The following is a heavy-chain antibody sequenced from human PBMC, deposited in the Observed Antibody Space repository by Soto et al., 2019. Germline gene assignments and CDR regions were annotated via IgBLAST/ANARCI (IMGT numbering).Heavy chain of an antibody. CDR3: ARDNLAFQGAFDL. J-gene: IGHJ4*02. V-gene: IGHV3-21*01. D-gene: IGHD3-16*01. CDR2: ITGTSAFT. Sequence: SLRLSCAASGFVFSDFQFNWVRQAPGGGLEWLSSITGTSAFTEYAESIEGRFTISRDNPNKLLFLHMDNLRPEDTAVYYCARDNLAFQGAFDLWGQGTLVTVSS. CDR1: GFVFSDFQ.